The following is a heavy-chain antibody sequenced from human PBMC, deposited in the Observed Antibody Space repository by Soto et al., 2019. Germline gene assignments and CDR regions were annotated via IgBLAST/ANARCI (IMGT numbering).Heavy chain of an antibody. V-gene: IGHV5-51*01. CDR1: GYTFTSYW. Sequence: GESLKISCEGSGYTFTSYWIAWVRQMPGKGLEWMAIINLGDSDTRYSPSFQGQVTISVDKSIRTAYLQWSSLKASDTAMYYCASPDSSGYYIYWGQGTLVTVSS. CDR2: INLGDSDT. J-gene: IGHJ4*02. D-gene: IGHD3-22*01. CDR3: ASPDSSGYYIY.